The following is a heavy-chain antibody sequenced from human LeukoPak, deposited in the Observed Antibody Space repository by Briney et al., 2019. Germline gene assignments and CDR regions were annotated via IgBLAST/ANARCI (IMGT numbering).Heavy chain of an antibody. Sequence: CAXXGFXXTXXSMNWXXXAXXXGLXXVSYISSSSSTIYYADSVKGRFTISRDNAKNSLYLQMNSLRAEDTAVYYCARLYRNPSLSAFDIWGQGTMVTVSS. CDR1: GFXXTXXS. V-gene: IGHV3-48*04. D-gene: IGHD1-14*01. CDR2: ISSSSSTI. CDR3: ARLYRNPSLSAFDI. J-gene: IGHJ3*02.